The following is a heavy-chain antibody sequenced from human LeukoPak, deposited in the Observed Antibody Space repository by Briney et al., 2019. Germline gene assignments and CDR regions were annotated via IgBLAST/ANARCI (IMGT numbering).Heavy chain of an antibody. CDR3: ASRTKLGPGEDAFDI. D-gene: IGHD3-10*01. Sequence: SETLSLTCTVSGGSISSSSYYWGWIRQPPGKGLEWTGSIYYSGSTYYNPSLKRRVTISVDTSKNQFSLKLSSVTAADTAVYYCASRTKLGPGEDAFDIWGQGTMVTVSS. J-gene: IGHJ3*02. CDR2: IYYSGST. CDR1: GGSISSSSYY. V-gene: IGHV4-39*01.